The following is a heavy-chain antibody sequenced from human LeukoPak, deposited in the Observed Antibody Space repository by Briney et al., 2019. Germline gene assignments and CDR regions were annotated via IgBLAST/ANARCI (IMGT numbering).Heavy chain of an antibody. V-gene: IGHV4-30-4*01. CDR1: GGSISSVDYY. Sequence: SQTLSLTCTVSGGSISSVDYYWSWIRQPPGKGLEWIGYIYYSGTTHYNPSLKSRVTLSVDTSNNQFSLKLSSVTAADTAVYYCARDRDYSNSLDYWGQGTLVTVSS. J-gene: IGHJ4*02. CDR3: ARDRDYSNSLDY. CDR2: IYYSGTT. D-gene: IGHD6-6*01.